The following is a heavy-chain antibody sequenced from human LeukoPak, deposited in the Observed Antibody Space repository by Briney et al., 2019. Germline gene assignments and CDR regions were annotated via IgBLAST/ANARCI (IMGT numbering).Heavy chain of an antibody. CDR2: IYYSGST. D-gene: IGHD4-23*01. V-gene: IGHV4-59*01. CDR1: GGAISSYY. Sequence: PSETLSLTCTVSGGAISSYYWSWIGQPPGKGLEWIGYIYYSGSTNYNPSLKSRVTISVDTSKNQFSLKLSSVTAADTAVYYCARDLITGRNDAFDIWGQGTLITVSS. CDR3: ARDLITGRNDAFDI. J-gene: IGHJ4*02.